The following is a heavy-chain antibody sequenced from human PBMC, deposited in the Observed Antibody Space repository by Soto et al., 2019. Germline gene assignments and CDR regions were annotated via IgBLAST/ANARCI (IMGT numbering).Heavy chain of an antibody. V-gene: IGHV4-4*07. J-gene: IGHJ1*01. CDR3: ARESGENWTYEAH. CDR1: GAYVSDFS. Sequence: QVQQLESGPGLVKPWDTLSLTCTVSGAYVSDFSWSWIRQPAGKGLEWIGRITVNGITQYTPSFSSRGTMLMDKSRNQFSRNLQSATAADTDLYYCARESGENWTYEAHWGQGTLVTVSS. D-gene: IGHD1-7*01. CDR2: ITVNGIT.